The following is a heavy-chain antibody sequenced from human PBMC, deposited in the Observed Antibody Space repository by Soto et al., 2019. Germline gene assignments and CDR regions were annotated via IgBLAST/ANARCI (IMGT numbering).Heavy chain of an antibody. Sequence: ASVKVSCKASGYTFTSYAMHWVRQAPGQRLEWMGWMNPNSGNTGYAQKFQGRVTMTRNTSISTAYMELSSLRSEDTAVYYCARLSHYDFWSGYPDAFDIWGQGTMVTVSS. V-gene: IGHV1-8*02. D-gene: IGHD3-3*01. J-gene: IGHJ3*02. CDR1: GYTFTSYA. CDR2: MNPNSGNT. CDR3: ARLSHYDFWSGYPDAFDI.